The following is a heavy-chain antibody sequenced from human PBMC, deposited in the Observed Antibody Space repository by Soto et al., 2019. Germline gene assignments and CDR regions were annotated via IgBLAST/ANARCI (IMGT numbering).Heavy chain of an antibody. V-gene: IGHV3-30*18. CDR1: GFTFSSYV. CDR2: ISYDGSNK. Sequence: GGALRLSCAASGFTFSSYVMHWVRQSPGEGLEWVAVISYDGSNKYYADSVKGRFTISRDNSKNTLYLQMNSLRAEDTAVYYCAKVMGDYDFWSGYYVGFDYWGQGTLVTVSS. CDR3: AKVMGDYDFWSGYYVGFDY. J-gene: IGHJ4*02. D-gene: IGHD3-3*01.